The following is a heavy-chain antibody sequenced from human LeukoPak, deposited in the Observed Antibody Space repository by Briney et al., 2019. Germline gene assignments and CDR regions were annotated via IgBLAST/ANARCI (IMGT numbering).Heavy chain of an antibody. V-gene: IGHV4-4*07. CDR1: GGSISSYY. D-gene: IGHD2-15*01. CDR2: IYTSGST. Sequence: PSETLSLTCTVSGGSISSYYWSWIRQPAGKGLEWIGRIYTSGSTNYNPSLKSRVTMSVDTSKNQFSLKLSSVTAADTAVYYCARDCRKGGSCYRDVWGKGTTVTISS. J-gene: IGHJ6*04. CDR3: ARDCRKGGSCYRDV.